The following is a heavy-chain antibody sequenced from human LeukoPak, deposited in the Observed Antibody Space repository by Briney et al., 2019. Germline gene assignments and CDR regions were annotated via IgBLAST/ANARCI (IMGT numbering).Heavy chain of an antibody. CDR1: GYTFRTYG. CDR3: ARDFYYDSDGYYCY. D-gene: IGHD3-22*01. V-gene: IGHV1-18*04. J-gene: IGHJ4*02. CDR2: ISGDNGDT. Sequence: ASVKVSCKAYGYTFRTYGISWVRQAPGQGPEWMGWISGDNGDTKYAQKFQGRVTMTTDTSTSTAYMEVRSLRSDDTAVYYCARDFYYDSDGYYCYWGQGTLVTVSS.